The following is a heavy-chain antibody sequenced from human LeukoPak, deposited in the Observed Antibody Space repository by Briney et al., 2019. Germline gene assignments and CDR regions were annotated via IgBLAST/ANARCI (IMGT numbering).Heavy chain of an antibody. Sequence: GASVKVSCKAYGYTFTAYYMHWVRQAPGQGPEWMGWINPKSGDTNYAQKFQGGVTMTRDTSISTGYMELSRLTSDDTAVYYCARETGQFEHDSWGQGTLVTVSS. CDR1: GYTFTAYY. J-gene: IGHJ4*02. D-gene: IGHD5-24*01. V-gene: IGHV1-2*02. CDR2: INPKSGDT. CDR3: ARETGQFEHDS.